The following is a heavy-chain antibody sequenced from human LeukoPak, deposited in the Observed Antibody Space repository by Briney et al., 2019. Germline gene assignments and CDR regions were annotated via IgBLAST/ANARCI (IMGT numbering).Heavy chain of an antibody. Sequence: ASVTVSCQASGYTFTGYYMDWVRQAPGQGVEWMGWINPNNGGTNYAQKFQGRVTMTRDTSISTAYMELSRLRSDDAAVYYCARDREPADYLPRNYRMDVWGQGTTVTVSS. J-gene: IGHJ6*02. V-gene: IGHV1-2*02. D-gene: IGHD2-2*01. CDR3: ARDREPADYLPRNYRMDV. CDR1: GYTFTGYY. CDR2: INPNNGGT.